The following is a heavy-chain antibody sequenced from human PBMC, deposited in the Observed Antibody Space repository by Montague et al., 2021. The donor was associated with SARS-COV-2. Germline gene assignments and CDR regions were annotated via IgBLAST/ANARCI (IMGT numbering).Heavy chain of an antibody. Sequence: SETQSLTCTVSGGSVSSGGYYWSWIRQPPGKGLEWIGYIYYSGSTNYNPSLKSRVTISLDPSKNQFSLKLTSVTAADTAVYYCARVSLAAAATRSDYWGQGTLVTVSS. CDR1: GGSVSSGGYY. V-gene: IGHV4-61*08. CDR3: ARVSLAAAATRSDY. CDR2: IYYSGST. D-gene: IGHD6-13*01. J-gene: IGHJ4*02.